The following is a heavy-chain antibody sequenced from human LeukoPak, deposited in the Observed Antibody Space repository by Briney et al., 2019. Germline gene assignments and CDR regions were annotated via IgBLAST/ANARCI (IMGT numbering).Heavy chain of an antibody. J-gene: IGHJ4*02. Sequence: KPGGSLRLSCAASGFTFSDYYMRWIRQAPGKGLEWIGNIYYGGSTFYNPSLKSRVTISVDTSKNQFSLKLSSVTAADTAVYYCARRDSYGNYFDYWGQGTLVTVSS. CDR2: IYYGGST. CDR3: ARRDSYGNYFDY. CDR1: GFTFSDYY. D-gene: IGHD5-18*01. V-gene: IGHV4-39*01.